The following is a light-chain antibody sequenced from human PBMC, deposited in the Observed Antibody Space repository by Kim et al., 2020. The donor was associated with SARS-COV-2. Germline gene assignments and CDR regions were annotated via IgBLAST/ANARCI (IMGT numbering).Light chain of an antibody. V-gene: IGKV3-20*01. CDR1: QSVTNTY. Sequence: LSPGERATLSCRASQSVTNTYLAWYQQKPGQAPRLLIYGVSSRATGIPDRFSGSWSGTDFTLTISRLEPEDFAVYYCQHYGTSFYTFGQGTKVEI. CDR3: QHYGTSFYT. J-gene: IGKJ2*01. CDR2: GVS.